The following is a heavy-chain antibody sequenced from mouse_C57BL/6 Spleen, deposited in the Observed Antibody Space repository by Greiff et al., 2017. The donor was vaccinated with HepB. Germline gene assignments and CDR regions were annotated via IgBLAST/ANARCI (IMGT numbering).Heavy chain of an antibody. CDR1: GYTFTSYT. V-gene: IGHV1-4*01. J-gene: IGHJ4*01. Sequence: QVQLQQSGAELARPGASVKMSCKASGYTFTSYTMHWVKQRPGQGLEWIGYINPSSGYTKYNQKFKDKATVTADKSSSTAYMQLSSLTSEDSAVYYCARAYCDYDGYAMDYWGQGTSGTVSS. CDR2: INPSSGYT. D-gene: IGHD2-4*01. CDR3: ARAYCDYDGYAMDY.